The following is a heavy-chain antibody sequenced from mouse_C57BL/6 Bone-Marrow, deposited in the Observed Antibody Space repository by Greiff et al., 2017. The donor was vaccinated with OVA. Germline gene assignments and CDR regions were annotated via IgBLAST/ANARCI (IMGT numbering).Heavy chain of an antibody. J-gene: IGHJ4*01. CDR2: IYPRSGNT. CDR1: GYTFTSYG. D-gene: IGHD2-3*01. V-gene: IGHV1-81*01. CDR3: ARGGYYVPYYYAMDY. Sequence: VMLVESGAELARPGASVKLSCKASGYTFTSYGISWVKQRTGQGLEWIGEIYPRSGNTYYNEKFKGKATLTADKSSSTAYMELRSLTSEDSAVYFCARGGYYVPYYYAMDYWGQGTSVTVSS.